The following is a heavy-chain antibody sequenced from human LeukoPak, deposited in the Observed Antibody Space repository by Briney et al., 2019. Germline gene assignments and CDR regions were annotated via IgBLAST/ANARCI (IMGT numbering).Heavy chain of an antibody. J-gene: IGHJ6*02. Sequence: SETLSLTCAVYGESLSKYYWTWIRQSPGKGLEWIGEINHRGSTNHNPSLKSRVTLSVDTSKHQFSLKLSSVTAADTAVYYCARGRGYSYGYHYYYYGMDVWGQGTTVTVSS. V-gene: IGHV4-34*01. CDR1: GESLSKYY. CDR2: INHRGST. D-gene: IGHD5-18*01. CDR3: ARGRGYSYGYHYYYYGMDV.